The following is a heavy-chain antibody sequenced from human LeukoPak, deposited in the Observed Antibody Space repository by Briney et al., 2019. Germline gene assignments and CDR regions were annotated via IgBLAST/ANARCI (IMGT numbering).Heavy chain of an antibody. CDR2: ISAYNGNT. J-gene: IGHJ4*02. Sequence: GASVKVSCKASGYTFTSYGISWVRQAPGQGLEWMGWISAYNGNTNYAQKLQGRVTMTTDTSTSTAYMELRSLRSDDTAVYYCARFACARNWLRVLRLAGGGYYFDYWGQGTLVTVSS. CDR1: GYTFTSYG. CDR3: ARFACARNWLRVLRLAGGGYYFDY. V-gene: IGHV1-18*01. D-gene: IGHD5-12*01.